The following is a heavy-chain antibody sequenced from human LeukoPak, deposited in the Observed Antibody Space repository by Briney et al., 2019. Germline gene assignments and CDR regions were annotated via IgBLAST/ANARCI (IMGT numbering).Heavy chain of an antibody. CDR3: ARVGGINNWFDP. Sequence: PSETLSLTCTVSGVSINSGNYYWTWVRQPAGKGLEWIGRIFTSGSTNYNPSLKSRVTISVDTSKTQFSLKLSSVTAADTAVYYSARVGGINNWFDPWGQGTLVTVSS. CDR2: IFTSGST. D-gene: IGHD3-16*01. V-gene: IGHV4-61*02. CDR1: GVSINSGNYY. J-gene: IGHJ5*02.